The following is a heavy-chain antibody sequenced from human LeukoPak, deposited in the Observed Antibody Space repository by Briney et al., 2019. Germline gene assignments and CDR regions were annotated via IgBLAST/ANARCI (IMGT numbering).Heavy chain of an antibody. V-gene: IGHV3-49*04. J-gene: IGHJ4*02. CDR2: IRSKAYGGTT. CDR3: ATTRTITSIWYYFDC. D-gene: IGHD6-13*01. CDR1: GFTFGDFA. Sequence: GRSLRLSCTCSGFTFGDFALGWVRQSLGEGLEWVGFIRSKAYGGTTEYAASVKGRFTISRDDSKSITYLQMNSLKSEDTAVYYCATTRTITSIWYYFDCWGQGALVTVSS.